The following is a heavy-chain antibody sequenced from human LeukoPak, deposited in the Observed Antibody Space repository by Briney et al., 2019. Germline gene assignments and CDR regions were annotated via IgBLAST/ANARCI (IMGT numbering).Heavy chain of an antibody. D-gene: IGHD3-10*01. CDR2: TYYRSKWYN. J-gene: IGHJ3*02. V-gene: IGHV6-1*01. Sequence: SQTLSLTCAISGDSVSSNSAAWNWLRQSPSRGLEWLGRTYYRSKWYNDYAVSVKSRIIISPDTSKNQFSLQLNSVTPEDTAVYYCARDPGYYGSGTRGAFDIWGQGTMVTVSS. CDR3: ARDPGYYGSGTRGAFDI. CDR1: GDSVSSNSAA.